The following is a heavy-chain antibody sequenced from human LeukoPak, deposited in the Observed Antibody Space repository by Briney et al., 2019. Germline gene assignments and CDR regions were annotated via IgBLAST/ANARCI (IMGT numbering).Heavy chain of an antibody. CDR2: ISGGGGNT. Sequence: GGSLRLSCAASGFTFSSYAMSWVRQAPGKGLEWVSSISGGGGNTYYADSVKGRFTIPRDNSKNTLYLQMNSLRAEDTAVYYCAKDSGSTPDYGMDVWGQGTTVTVSS. J-gene: IGHJ6*02. CDR3: AKDSGSTPDYGMDV. V-gene: IGHV3-23*01. D-gene: IGHD6-25*01. CDR1: GFTFSSYA.